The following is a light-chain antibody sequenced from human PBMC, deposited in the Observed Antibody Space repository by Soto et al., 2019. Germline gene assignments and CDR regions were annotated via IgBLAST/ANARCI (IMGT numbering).Light chain of an antibody. CDR3: SSYTTSSTQV. V-gene: IGLV2-14*01. CDR2: DVS. Sequence: QSALTQPASVSGSPRQSITISCTGTSSDFGGYKYVSWYQQLPGKAPQLMIYDVSNRPSGVSNRFSGSKSGNTASLTISGLQAEDEADYYCSSYTTSSTQVFGTGTKLTVL. J-gene: IGLJ1*01. CDR1: SSDFGGYKY.